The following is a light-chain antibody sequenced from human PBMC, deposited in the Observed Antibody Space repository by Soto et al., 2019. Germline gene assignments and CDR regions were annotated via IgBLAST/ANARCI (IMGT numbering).Light chain of an antibody. CDR2: QAS. CDR1: QGVGSK. J-gene: IGKJ5*01. Sequence: EILMTQSPATLSVSPGEGATLSCRASQGVGSKLAWYQHKPGQAPRLLILQASTRATGIPARFSGSGSGTDFTLTISNLQSEDFAIYYCKQYNHWPPFTFGQGTRREIK. CDR3: KQYNHWPPFT. V-gene: IGKV3-15*01.